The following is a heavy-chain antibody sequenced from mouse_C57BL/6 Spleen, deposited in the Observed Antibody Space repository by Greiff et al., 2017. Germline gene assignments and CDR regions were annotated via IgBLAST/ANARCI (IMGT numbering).Heavy chain of an antibody. D-gene: IGHD1-1*02. CDR1: GFTFSDYG. Sequence: EVKLVESGGGLVKPGGSLKLSCAASGFTFSDYGMHWVRQAPEKGLEWVAYISSGSSTIYYADTVKGRFTISRDNAKNTLFLQMTSLRSEDTAMYYCARLDYGLYWYFDVWGTGTTVTVSS. CDR2: ISSGSSTI. V-gene: IGHV5-17*01. CDR3: ARLDYGLYWYFDV. J-gene: IGHJ1*03.